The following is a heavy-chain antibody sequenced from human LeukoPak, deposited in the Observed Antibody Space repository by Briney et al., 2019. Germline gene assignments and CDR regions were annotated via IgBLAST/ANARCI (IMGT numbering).Heavy chain of an antibody. CDR3: ARVVYGSGSYYLDY. Sequence: PSETLSLTCTVSGGSISSYYWSWIRQPPGKGLEWIGYIYYSGSTTYNPSLKSRVTISVDTSKNQFSLKLSSVTAADTAVYYCARVVYGSGSYYLDYWGQGTLVTVSS. CDR1: GGSISSYY. CDR2: IYYSGST. J-gene: IGHJ4*02. D-gene: IGHD3-10*01. V-gene: IGHV4-59*01.